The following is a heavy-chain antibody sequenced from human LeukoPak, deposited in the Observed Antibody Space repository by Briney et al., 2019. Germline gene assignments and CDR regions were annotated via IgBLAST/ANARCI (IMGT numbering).Heavy chain of an antibody. CDR2: FDPEDGET. D-gene: IGHD2-2*01. J-gene: IGHJ4*02. CDR3: ARDRGVDCSSTSCSSFDY. V-gene: IGHV1-24*01. CDR1: GYTLTELS. Sequence: ASVKVSCNVSGYTLTELSMHWVRQAPGKGLEWMGGFDPEDGETIYAQKFQGRVTMTEDTSTDTAFVELSSLRSDDTAVYYCARDRGVDCSSTSCSSFDYWGQGTLVTVSS.